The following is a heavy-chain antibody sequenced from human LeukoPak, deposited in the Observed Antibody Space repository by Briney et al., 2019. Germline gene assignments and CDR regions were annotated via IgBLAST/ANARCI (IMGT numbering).Heavy chain of an antibody. CDR2: IKSKTDGGTT. V-gene: IGHV3-15*01. CDR1: GFTFSNAW. D-gene: IGHD6-19*01. Sequence: GGSLRLSCAASGFTFSNAWMSWVRQAPGKGPEWVGRIKSKTDGGTTDYAAPVKGRFTISRDDSKNTLYLQMNSLKTEDTAVYYCTTGQWLAHFDYWGQGTLVTVSS. CDR3: TTGQWLAHFDY. J-gene: IGHJ4*02.